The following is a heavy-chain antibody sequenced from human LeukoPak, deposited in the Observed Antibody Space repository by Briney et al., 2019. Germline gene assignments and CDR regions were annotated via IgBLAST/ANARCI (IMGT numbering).Heavy chain of an antibody. D-gene: IGHD2-21*01. V-gene: IGHV4-39*07. CDR1: GGSISSSSYY. CDR3: ARDRMGGEDY. J-gene: IGHJ4*02. Sequence: SETLSLTCTVSGGSISSSSYYWGWIRQPPGKGLEWIGSIYYSGSAYYNPSLKSRVTISVDTSKNQFSLKLSSVTAADTAVYYCARDRMGGEDYWGQGTLVTVSS. CDR2: IYYSGSA.